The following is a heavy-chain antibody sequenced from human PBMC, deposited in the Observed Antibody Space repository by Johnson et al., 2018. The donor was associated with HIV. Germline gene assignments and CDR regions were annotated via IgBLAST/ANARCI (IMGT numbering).Heavy chain of an antibody. CDR3: AKGIYDFWGGYLLDAFDM. V-gene: IGHV3-33*06. J-gene: IGHJ3*02. CDR2: IWYDVSNK. D-gene: IGHD3-3*01. Sequence: QVQLVESGGGVVQPGRSLRLSCVASGFTFSSYGMHWVRQAPGKGLEWVAVIWYDVSNKKYADSVTGRFSISRDNSKITLYLQMSNLRVEDTVVYYCAKGIYDFWGGYLLDAFDMWGQGTMVTVSS. CDR1: GFTFSSYG.